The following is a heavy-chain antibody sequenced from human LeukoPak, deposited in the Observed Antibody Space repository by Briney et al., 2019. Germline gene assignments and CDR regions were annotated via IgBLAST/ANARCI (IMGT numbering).Heavy chain of an antibody. J-gene: IGHJ4*02. CDR3: ARVKIAAAGAFDY. Sequence: GAPVKVSCKASGYTFTGYYMHWVRQAPGQGLEWMGWINPNSGGTNYAQKFQGWVTMTRDTSISTAYMELSRLRSDDTAVYYCARVKIAAAGAFDYWGQGTLVTVSS. CDR1: GYTFTGYY. CDR2: INPNSGGT. D-gene: IGHD6-13*01. V-gene: IGHV1-2*04.